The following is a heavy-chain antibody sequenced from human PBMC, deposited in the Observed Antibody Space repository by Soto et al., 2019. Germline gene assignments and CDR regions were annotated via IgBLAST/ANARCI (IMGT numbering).Heavy chain of an antibody. Sequence: QVQLVQSGAEVKKPGSSVKVSCKASGGTFSSYAISWARQSPGQGLEWMGGIIPIFGTANYGQKFQGRVTMTADESTSTAYMELSRLRSEESAVYYCASSAMEHYYYGMDVWSQETTVTVAS. D-gene: IGHD5-18*01. CDR3: ASSAMEHYYYGMDV. CDR1: GGTFSSYA. J-gene: IGHJ6*02. CDR2: IIPIFGTA. V-gene: IGHV1-69*12.